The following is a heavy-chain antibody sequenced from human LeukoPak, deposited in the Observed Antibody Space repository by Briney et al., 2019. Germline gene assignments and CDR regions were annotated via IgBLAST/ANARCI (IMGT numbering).Heavy chain of an antibody. J-gene: IGHJ4*02. CDR3: VRDGRASAGDY. Sequence: AAVKVSCMPSGYTLTGYYMHWVRQALGEGVGCMGWINPNSGGTNYVQKFQGRVTMTRDTSISTAYMELSALRSDDTAVYNLVRDGRASAGDYWGKGTLVTVSS. D-gene: IGHD6-13*01. CDR2: INPNSGGT. V-gene: IGHV1-2*02. CDR1: GYTLTGYY.